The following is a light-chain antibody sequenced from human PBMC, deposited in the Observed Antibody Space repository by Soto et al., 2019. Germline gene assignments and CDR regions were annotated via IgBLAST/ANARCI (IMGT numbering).Light chain of an antibody. CDR1: QSVSSSY. Sequence: ESVLTQSPGTLSLSPGQRATLSCRASQSVSSSYLAWYQQKPGQAPRLLIYGASSRATGIPDRFSGSGSGTDLTLTLTRLQPEDFAVYYCQQYGSSPRTFGQGTKVEIK. CDR2: GAS. CDR3: QQYGSSPRT. J-gene: IGKJ1*01. V-gene: IGKV3-20*01.